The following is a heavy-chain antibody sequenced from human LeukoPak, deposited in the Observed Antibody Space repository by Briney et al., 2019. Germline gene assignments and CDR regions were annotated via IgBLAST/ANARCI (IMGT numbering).Heavy chain of an antibody. CDR1: GGSFSGYY. J-gene: IGHJ6*03. D-gene: IGHD4-11*01. CDR3: ARASDYSRYYYYYMDV. V-gene: IGHV4-34*01. Sequence: AETLSLTCAVYGGSFSGYYWSWVRQPPGKGLEWFGEINHSGSTNYNPSLESRVTISVDTSKNQFSLKLSSVTAADTAVHYCARASDYSRYYYYYMDVWGRGTTVTVSS. CDR2: INHSGST.